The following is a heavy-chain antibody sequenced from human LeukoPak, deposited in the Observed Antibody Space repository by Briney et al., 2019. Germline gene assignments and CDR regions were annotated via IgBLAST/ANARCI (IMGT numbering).Heavy chain of an antibody. CDR1: GGSISSSSYY. CDR3: AREAVDDSSGYYDY. CDR2: IYYSGST. J-gene: IGHJ4*02. Sequence: SETLSLTCTVSGGSISSSSYYWGWIRQPPGKGLEWVGSIYYSGSTYYNPSLKSRVTISVDTSKNQFSLKLSSVTAADTAVYYCAREAVDDSSGYYDYWGQGTLVTVSS. V-gene: IGHV4-39*02. D-gene: IGHD3-22*01.